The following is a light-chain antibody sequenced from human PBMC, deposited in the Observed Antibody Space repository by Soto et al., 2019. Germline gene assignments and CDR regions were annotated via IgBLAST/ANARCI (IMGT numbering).Light chain of an antibody. CDR2: GAS. J-gene: IGKJ5*01. Sequence: EVEISQSPATVSLAPGERVTLSCRASESVSTNLAWYQQKAGQAPRLLIYGASTRATGTPARFSGSGSGTEFTLAISSLQSEDFAVYYCQQYKNWPPITFGQGTRPAIK. V-gene: IGKV3-15*01. CDR1: ESVSTN. CDR3: QQYKNWPPIT.